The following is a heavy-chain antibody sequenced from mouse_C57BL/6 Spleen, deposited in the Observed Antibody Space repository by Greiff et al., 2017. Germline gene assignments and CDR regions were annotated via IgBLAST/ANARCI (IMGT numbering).Heavy chain of an antibody. CDR3: ARGGVYYGRYYAMDY. CDR1: GYAFSSYW. J-gene: IGHJ4*01. Sequence: VQLVESGAELVKPGASVKISCKASGYAFSSYWMNWVKQRPGKGLEWIGQIYPGDGDTNYNGKFKGKATLTADKSSSTAYMQLSSLTSEDSAVYFCARGGVYYGRYYAMDYWGQGTSVTVSS. CDR2: IYPGDGDT. D-gene: IGHD2-1*01. V-gene: IGHV1-80*01.